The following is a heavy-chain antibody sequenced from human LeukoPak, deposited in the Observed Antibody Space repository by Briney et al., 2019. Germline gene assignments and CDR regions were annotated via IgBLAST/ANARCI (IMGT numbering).Heavy chain of an antibody. Sequence: KPGGSLRLSCAASGFTFSDAWMSWVRQAPGKGLEWVGRIKSKNDGGTTDYAAPVKDRFTISRDDSKNTLYLQIDSLRTEDTGVYYCTTALRWELQFGPDYWGQGTLVTVSS. CDR1: GFTFSDAW. CDR2: IKSKNDGGTT. J-gene: IGHJ4*02. CDR3: TTALRWELQFGPDY. V-gene: IGHV3-15*01. D-gene: IGHD1-26*01.